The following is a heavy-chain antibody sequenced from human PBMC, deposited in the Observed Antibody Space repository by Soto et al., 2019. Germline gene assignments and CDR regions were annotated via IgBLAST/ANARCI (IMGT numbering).Heavy chain of an antibody. V-gene: IGHV4-4*07. D-gene: IGHD6-13*01. J-gene: IGHJ5*02. CDR1: GGSISIYY. CDR2: IYTSGST. CDR3: ARDRALTAAGLTNWFDP. Sequence: SETLSLTCTVSGGSISIYYWSLIRQPAGKGLEWIGRIYTSGSTNYNPSLKSRVTMSVDTSKNQFSLKLSSVTAADTAVYYCARDRALTAAGLTNWFDPWGQGTLVTVS.